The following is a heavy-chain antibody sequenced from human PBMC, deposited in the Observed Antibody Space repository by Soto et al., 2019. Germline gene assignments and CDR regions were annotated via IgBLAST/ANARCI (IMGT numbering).Heavy chain of an antibody. V-gene: IGHV3-23*01. D-gene: IGHD6-13*01. CDR2: ISGSGGST. CDR3: AKSAAAVTIFYYFDY. CDR1: GFTFSNYA. J-gene: IGHJ4*02. Sequence: GGSLRLSCAASGFTFSNYAKSWVRQAPEKGLEWVSAISGSGGSTYYADSVKGRFTISRDNSKNTLSLQMNGLRAEDTAVYYRAKSAAAVTIFYYFDYWGQGALVTVPS.